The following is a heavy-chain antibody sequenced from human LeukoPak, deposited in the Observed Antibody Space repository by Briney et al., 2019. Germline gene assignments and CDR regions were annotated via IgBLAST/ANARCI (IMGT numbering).Heavy chain of an antibody. V-gene: IGHV4-59*12. Sequence: SETLSLTCTVSGGSISSYYWSWIRQPPGKGLEWIGYIYYSGSTNYNPSLKSRVTISVDTSKNQFSLKLSSVTAADTAVYYCARDSYGVDAFDIWGQGTMVTVSS. CDR3: ARDSYGVDAFDI. J-gene: IGHJ3*02. CDR1: GGSISSYY. D-gene: IGHD5-18*01. CDR2: IYYSGST.